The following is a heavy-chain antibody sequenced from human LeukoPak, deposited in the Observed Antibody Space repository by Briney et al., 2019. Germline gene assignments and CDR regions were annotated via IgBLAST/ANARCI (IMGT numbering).Heavy chain of an antibody. CDR1: GFTFSSYA. Sequence: GGSLRLSCAASGFTFSSYAMSWVRQAPGKGLEWVSAISGSGGSTYYADSVKGRFTISRDNSKNTLYLQMNSLRAEDTAVYYCAAMEGYYGSGSTDWGQGTLVTVSS. J-gene: IGHJ4*02. V-gene: IGHV3-23*01. D-gene: IGHD3-10*01. CDR2: ISGSGGST. CDR3: AAMEGYYGSGSTD.